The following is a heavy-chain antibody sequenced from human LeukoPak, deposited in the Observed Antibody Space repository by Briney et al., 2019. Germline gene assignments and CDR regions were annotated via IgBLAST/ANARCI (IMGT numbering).Heavy chain of an antibody. CDR3: TRGTHWFDP. CDR1: GYTFSDYG. V-gene: IGHV1-18*01. CDR2: ISADNSNT. Sequence: ASVKVSCTASGYTFSDYGITWVRQAPGQGLEWMGRISADNSNTNYAQSLRGRLTMTADTSANTAYMELRSLRSDDTAVYYCTRGTHWFDPWDQGTLVTVSS. J-gene: IGHJ5*02.